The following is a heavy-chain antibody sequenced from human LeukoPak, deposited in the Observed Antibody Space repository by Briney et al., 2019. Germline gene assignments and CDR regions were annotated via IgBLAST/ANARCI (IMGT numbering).Heavy chain of an antibody. J-gene: IGHJ4*02. CDR2: IKNDGSRT. CDR3: VREPYCSGGSCYTSGFDC. CDR1: AFTFRTYS. D-gene: IGHD2-15*01. Sequence: GGSLRLSCVASAFTFRTYSMHWVRQAPGKGLEWVSRIKNDGSRTTYADAVKGRFTISRDNAKNTLYLQMNSLSADDTAVYYCVREPYCSGGSCYTSGFDCWGQGTLVTVSS. V-gene: IGHV3-74*01.